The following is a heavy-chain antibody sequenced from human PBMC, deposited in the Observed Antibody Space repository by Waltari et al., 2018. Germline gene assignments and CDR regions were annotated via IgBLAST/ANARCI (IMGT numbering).Heavy chain of an antibody. CDR2: IYYSGST. J-gene: IGHJ4*02. V-gene: IGHV4-59*01. D-gene: IGHD2-2*01. CDR1: GGSISSYY. CDR3: ARSDCSSTSCFQDY. Sequence: QVQLQESGPGLVKPSETLSLTCTVSGGSISSYYWSWIRRPPGKGLEWIGYIYYSGSTNYNPSLKSRVTISVDTSKNQFSLKLSSVTAADTAVYYCARSDCSSTSCFQDYWGQGTLVTVSS.